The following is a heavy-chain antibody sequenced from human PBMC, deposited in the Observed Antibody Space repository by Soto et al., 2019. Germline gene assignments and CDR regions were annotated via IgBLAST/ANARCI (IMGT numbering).Heavy chain of an antibody. Sequence: QLQLQESGPGLVKPSETLSLTCSVSDDSINSDKYYWGWIRQPPGKGLEWIGSIYYRGNAYYNPSLQPQVTISLDKSKSQFSLKLNSVTAADSAVYFCARLEGLATTSYYFDFWGPGALVTVSS. CDR2: IYYRGNA. CDR3: ARLEGLATTSYYFDF. J-gene: IGHJ4*02. CDR1: DDSINSDKYY. D-gene: IGHD3-9*01. V-gene: IGHV4-39*01.